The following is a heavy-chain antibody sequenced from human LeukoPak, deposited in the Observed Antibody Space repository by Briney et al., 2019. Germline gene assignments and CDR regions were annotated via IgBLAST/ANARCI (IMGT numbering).Heavy chain of an antibody. CDR1: GGSISSSNYY. Sequence: SETLSLACTVSGGSISSSNYYWGWIRQPPGKGLEWIGSIYYSGSTYYTPSLKSRVTISVDTSKNRFSLKLSSVTAADTAVYYCARDLVYSSGWETLDYWGQGTLVTVSS. CDR2: IYYSGST. V-gene: IGHV4-39*07. CDR3: ARDLVYSSGWETLDY. D-gene: IGHD6-19*01. J-gene: IGHJ4*02.